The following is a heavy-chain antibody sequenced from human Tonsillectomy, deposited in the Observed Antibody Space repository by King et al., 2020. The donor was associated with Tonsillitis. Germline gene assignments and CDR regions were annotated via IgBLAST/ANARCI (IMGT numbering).Heavy chain of an antibody. CDR1: GYTFTDYY. D-gene: IGHD3-22*01. CDR2: INPNSGGT. J-gene: IGHJ4*02. Sequence: QLVQSGAEVKKPGASVKVSCKASGYTFTDYYMHWVRQAPGQGLEWMGWINPNSGGTNYAQKFQGRVTLTRDTSISAAYMDLSRLRSDDTAVYYCAKXXYXXXXSGSXYWGXXTLVTVS. V-gene: IGHV1-2*02. CDR3: AKXXYXXXXSGSXY.